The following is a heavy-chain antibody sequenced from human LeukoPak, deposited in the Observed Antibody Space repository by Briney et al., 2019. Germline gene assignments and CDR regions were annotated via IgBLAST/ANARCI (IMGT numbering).Heavy chain of an antibody. CDR2: IWYDGSNK. J-gene: IGHJ4*02. D-gene: IGHD3-10*01. CDR1: GFTFSSYG. V-gene: IGHV3-33*08. CDR3: ARAPRGELFLDY. Sequence: GGSLRLSCAASGFTFSSYGVHWVRQAPGKGLEWVAVIWYDGSNKYYADSVKGRFTISRDNSKNTLYLQMNSLRAEDTAVYYCARAPRGELFLDYWGQGTLVTVSS.